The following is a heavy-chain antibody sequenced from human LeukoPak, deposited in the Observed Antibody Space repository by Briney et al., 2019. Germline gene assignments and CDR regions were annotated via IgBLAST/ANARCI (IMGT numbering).Heavy chain of an antibody. V-gene: IGHV3-30*02. J-gene: IGHJ4*02. D-gene: IGHD3-22*01. Sequence: GGSLRLSCAASGFTFNSYGMHWVRQAPVKGLEWVAFIRYDGSDKYYAGSVKGRFTTSRDNANNSVYLQMSSLRAEDTAVYYCARRALSSGYYPQFDYWGQGTLVTVSS. CDR2: IRYDGSDK. CDR3: ARRALSSGYYPQFDY. CDR1: GFTFNSYG.